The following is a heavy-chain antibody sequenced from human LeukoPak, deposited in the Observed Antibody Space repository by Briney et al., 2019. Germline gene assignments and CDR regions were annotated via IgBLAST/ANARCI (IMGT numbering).Heavy chain of an antibody. D-gene: IGHD5-18*01. V-gene: IGHV6-1*01. Sequence: SQTLSLTCALSGDSLSSNSAAWDWGRQSPSRGVEWLGRTYYRAKLYNDYAVSVKSRIPIPPHTSKNHFSLQLNSVTPEDTAIYYCARGYGYYFDYWGQGTLVTVSS. J-gene: IGHJ4*02. CDR3: ARGYGYYFDY. CDR2: TYYRAKLYN. CDR1: GDSLSSNSAA.